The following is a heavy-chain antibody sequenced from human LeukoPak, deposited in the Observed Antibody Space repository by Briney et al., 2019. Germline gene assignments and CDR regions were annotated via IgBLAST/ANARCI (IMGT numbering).Heavy chain of an antibody. CDR1: GFTFSDYY. V-gene: IGHV3-11*04. D-gene: IGHD2-15*01. J-gene: IGHJ4*02. CDR2: ISSSGTII. Sequence: GGSLRLSCEASGFTFSDYYMKWIRQASGEGLEWVSYISSSGTIIYYRDSVKGRFTISRDNAKNSLSLQMNSLRAEDTAVYYCVREFCSGGTCYNDYWGQGTVVTVSS. CDR3: VREFCSGGTCYNDY.